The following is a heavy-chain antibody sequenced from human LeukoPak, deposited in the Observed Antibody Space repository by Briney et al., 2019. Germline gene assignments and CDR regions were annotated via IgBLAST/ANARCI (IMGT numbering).Heavy chain of an antibody. V-gene: IGHV4-34*01. CDR2: INHSGST. J-gene: IGHJ5*02. CDR1: GGSFSGYY. CDR3: ARHDCSGGSCYSRPNWFDP. D-gene: IGHD2-15*01. Sequence: SETLSLTCAVYGGSFSGYYWSWIRQPPGKGLEWIGEINHSGSTNYNPSLKSRVTISVDASKNQFSLKLSSVTAADTAVYYCARHDCSGGSCYSRPNWFDPWGQGTLVTVSS.